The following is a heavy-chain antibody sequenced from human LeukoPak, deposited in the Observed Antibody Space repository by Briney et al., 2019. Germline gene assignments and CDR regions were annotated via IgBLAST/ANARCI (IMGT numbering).Heavy chain of an antibody. V-gene: IGHV4-4*07. CDR3: ARDHLSSWTTSRAFDI. Sequence: SETLSLTCTVSGGSISSYYWSWIRQPAGKGLEWIGRIYTSGSTNYNPSLKSRVTMSVDTSKNQFSLKLSSVTAADAAVYYCARDHLSSWTTSRAFDIWGQGTMVTVSS. D-gene: IGHD6-13*01. CDR2: IYTSGST. J-gene: IGHJ3*02. CDR1: GGSISSYY.